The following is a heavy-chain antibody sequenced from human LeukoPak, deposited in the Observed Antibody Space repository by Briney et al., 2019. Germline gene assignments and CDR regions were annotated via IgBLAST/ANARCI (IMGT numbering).Heavy chain of an antibody. CDR3: ARDQATVATPWVDY. D-gene: IGHD4-17*01. V-gene: IGHV1-2*02. CDR1: RYTFTNYY. CDR2: INPNSGGT. J-gene: IGHJ4*02. Sequence: GASVKVSCKASRYTFTNYYLHWVRQAPGQGLEWMGWINPNSGGTKPAQKFLGRVTMTRDTSISTAYMGLTRLAYDDTAVYYCARDQATVATPWVDYWGQGTLVTVSS.